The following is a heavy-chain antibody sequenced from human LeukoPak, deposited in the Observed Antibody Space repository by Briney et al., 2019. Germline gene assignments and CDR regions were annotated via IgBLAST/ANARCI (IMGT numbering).Heavy chain of an antibody. CDR3: AREGGDILTGLDY. CDR1: GGSISSYY. V-gene: IGHV4-59*01. J-gene: IGHJ4*02. D-gene: IGHD3-9*01. CDR2: IYYSGST. Sequence: SETLSLTCTVSGGSISSYYWSWIRQPPGKGLEGIGYIYYSGSTNYNPSLKSRVTISVDTSKNQFSLKLSSVTAADTAVYYCAREGGDILTGLDYWGQGTLVTVSS.